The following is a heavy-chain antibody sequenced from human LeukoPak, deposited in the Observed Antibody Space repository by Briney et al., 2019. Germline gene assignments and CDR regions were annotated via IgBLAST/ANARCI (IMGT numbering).Heavy chain of an antibody. D-gene: IGHD6-6*01. V-gene: IGHV3-48*01. Sequence: GGSLRLSCAASGFTFSSYSMNWVRQAPGKGLEWVSYISSSSSTIYYADSVQGRFTISRDNSKNTLYLQMNSLRAEDTAVYYCAKEPQGGSSRPLDVWGKGTTVTVSS. CDR1: GFTFSSYS. CDR3: AKEPQGGSSRPLDV. J-gene: IGHJ6*04. CDR2: ISSSSSTI.